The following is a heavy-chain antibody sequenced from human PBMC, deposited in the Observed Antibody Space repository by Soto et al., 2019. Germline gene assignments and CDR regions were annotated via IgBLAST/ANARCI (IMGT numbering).Heavy chain of an antibody. V-gene: IGHV4-61*02. J-gene: IGHJ6*02. CDR3: AGDEGYYYSGKDV. CDR2: IYTSGTT. CDR1: GGSVSSGSYY. Sequence: SETLSLTCTVSGGSVSSGSYYWNWIRHSAGKGLEWIGRIYTSGTTYYNPSLKSRVTVSIDTSKNQLSLKLTSVTAADTAVYFCAGDEGYYYSGKDVWGQGTTVTVSS. D-gene: IGHD3-10*01.